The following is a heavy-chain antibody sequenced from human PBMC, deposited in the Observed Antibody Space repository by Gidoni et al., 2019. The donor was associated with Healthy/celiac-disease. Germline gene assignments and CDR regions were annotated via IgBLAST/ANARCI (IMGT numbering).Heavy chain of an antibody. CDR2: ISSNGGST. J-gene: IGHJ2*01. CDR3: VKDNYYYDSSGYPYWYFDL. Sequence: EVQLVESGGGLVQPGGSLRLSCSASGFPFSTYALPRVRQAPVKGLEYVSAISSNGGSTYYADSVKGRFTISRDNSKNTLYLQMSSLRAEDTAVYYCVKDNYYYDSSGYPYWYFDLWGRGTLVTVSS. V-gene: IGHV3-64D*06. D-gene: IGHD3-22*01. CDR1: GFPFSTYA.